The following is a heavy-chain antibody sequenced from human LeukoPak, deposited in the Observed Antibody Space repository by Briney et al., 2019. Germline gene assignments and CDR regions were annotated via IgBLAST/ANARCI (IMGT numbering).Heavy chain of an antibody. Sequence: SETLSLTCTVSGGSISSGSYYWSWIRQPAGKGLEWIGRIYTSGSTNYNPSLKSRVTISVDTSKNQFSLKLTSVTAADTAVYYCARHVKSGTGSYNWFDPWGQGTLVTVSS. D-gene: IGHD2-2*01. CDR3: ARHVKSGTGSYNWFDP. J-gene: IGHJ5*02. CDR1: GGSISSGSYY. V-gene: IGHV4-61*02. CDR2: IYTSGST.